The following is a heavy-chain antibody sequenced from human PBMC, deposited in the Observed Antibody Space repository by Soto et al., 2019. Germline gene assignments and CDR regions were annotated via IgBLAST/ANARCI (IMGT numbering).Heavy chain of an antibody. J-gene: IGHJ4*02. V-gene: IGHV4-34*01. D-gene: IGHD1-7*01. CDR3: ARHGITGTTYFDY. Sequence: SETLSLTCAVYGGSFSGYYWSWIRQPPGKGLEWIGEINHSGSTNYNPSLKSRVTISVDTSKNQFSLKLSSVTAADTAVYYCARHGITGTTYFDYWGQGTLVTVSS. CDR1: GGSFSGYY. CDR2: INHSGST.